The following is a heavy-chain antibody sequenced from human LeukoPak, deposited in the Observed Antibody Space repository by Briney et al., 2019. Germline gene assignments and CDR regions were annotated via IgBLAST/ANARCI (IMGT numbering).Heavy chain of an antibody. CDR2: ISGTGVTA. Sequence: GGSLRLSCAASGFIFNNYAMSWVRQTPGKGLEWVSSISGTGVTAYYADSVKGRFTISRDNSRNTPYLQMNSLRAEDTAVYYCTTSRWSEDGGDNWGQGTQVTVSS. D-gene: IGHD3-3*01. CDR1: GFIFNNYA. V-gene: IGHV3-23*01. J-gene: IGHJ4*02. CDR3: TTSRWSEDGGDN.